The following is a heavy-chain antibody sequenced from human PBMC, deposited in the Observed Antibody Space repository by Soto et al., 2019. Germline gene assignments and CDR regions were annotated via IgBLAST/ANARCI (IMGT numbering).Heavy chain of an antibody. CDR2: IYYSGTT. Sequence: QVQLQESGPGLLKPSQTLSFTCTVSGGSVNSGGYYWNWIRQHPGKGLEWIGFIYYSGTTYYNPSLKSRVTISLDTSKNQLSLKLSSLTAADTAVYYCARAGLGIAVAGLFYNHGMDVWGQGTTVTVSS. V-gene: IGHV4-31*03. D-gene: IGHD6-19*01. CDR3: ARAGLGIAVAGLFYNHGMDV. J-gene: IGHJ6*02. CDR1: GGSVNSGGYY.